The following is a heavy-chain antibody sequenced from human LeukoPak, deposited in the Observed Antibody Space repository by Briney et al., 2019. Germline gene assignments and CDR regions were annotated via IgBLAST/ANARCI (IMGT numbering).Heavy chain of an antibody. V-gene: IGHV3-48*02. CDR2: ISSGSSAI. J-gene: IGHJ5*02. D-gene: IGHD4-17*01. CDR3: ARDRAVTTGVWFDP. CDR1: GFTFSSYS. Sequence: GGSLRLSCGASGFTFSSYSMNWVGQAPGKGLEWVSYISSGSSAIYYADSVKGRFTISRDNAKNSLYLQMNSLRDEDTAVYYCARDRAVTTGVWFDPWGQGTLVTVSS.